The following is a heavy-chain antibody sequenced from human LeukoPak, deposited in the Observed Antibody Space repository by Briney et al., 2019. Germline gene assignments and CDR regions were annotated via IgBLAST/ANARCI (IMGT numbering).Heavy chain of an antibody. D-gene: IGHD1-7*01. Sequence: ASVKVSCKASGGTFSSYAISWVRQAPGQGLEWMGRIIPTLGIANYAQKFQGRVTITADKSTSTAYMELSSLRSEDTAVYYCARENYGEDDAFDIWGQGTMVTVSS. CDR3: ARENYGEDDAFDI. CDR2: IIPTLGIA. V-gene: IGHV1-69*04. J-gene: IGHJ3*02. CDR1: GGTFSSYA.